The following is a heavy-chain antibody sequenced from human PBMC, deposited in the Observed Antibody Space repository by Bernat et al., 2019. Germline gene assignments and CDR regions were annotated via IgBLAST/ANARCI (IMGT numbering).Heavy chain of an antibody. J-gene: IGHJ6*04. CDR3: GRVVTGMAFYYFYYGMGV. CDR1: GFTFSSYA. Sequence: ASGFTFSSYAMHWVRQSPGKGLDWVAVISYDGSNKYYADSVKGRFTISRDTSKNTLYLQMNSRRAEEKAVYYCGRVVTGMAFYYFYYGMGVWGKG. V-gene: IGHV3-30-3*01. CDR2: ISYDGSNK. D-gene: IGHD5-18*01.